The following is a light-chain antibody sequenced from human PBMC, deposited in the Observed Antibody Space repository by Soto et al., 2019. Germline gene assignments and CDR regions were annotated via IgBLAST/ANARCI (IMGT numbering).Light chain of an antibody. CDR3: QSYDSSLSGV. CDR2: GNS. CDR1: SIDIGAGYD. J-gene: IGLJ3*02. V-gene: IGLV1-40*01. Sequence: QSVLTQPPSVSGAPGQRVTISCTGSSIDIGAGYDVHWYQQLPGTAPKLLIYGNSNRPSGVPDRFSGSKSGTSASLAITGLQAEDEADYYCQSYDSSLSGVFGGGTKLTVL.